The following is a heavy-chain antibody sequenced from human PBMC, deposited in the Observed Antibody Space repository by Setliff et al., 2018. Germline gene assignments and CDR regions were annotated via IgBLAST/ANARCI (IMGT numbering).Heavy chain of an antibody. CDR1: GFTISYYA. V-gene: IGHV3-30-3*01. CDR3: ARSENCFSTHCSPYDY. CDR2: SRYAENYQ. Sequence: PGGSLRLSCAASGFTISYYAIHWVRQAPGKGLEWVAVSRYAENYQYYADSVKGRFTISRDNSENSLYLQMNSLRAEDTATYYCARSENCFSTHCSPYDYWGQGTLVTVSS. J-gene: IGHJ4*02. D-gene: IGHD2-2*01.